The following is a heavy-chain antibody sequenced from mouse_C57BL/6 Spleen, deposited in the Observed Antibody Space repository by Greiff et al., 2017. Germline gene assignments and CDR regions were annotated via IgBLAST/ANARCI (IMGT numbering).Heavy chain of an antibody. D-gene: IGHD2-4*01. J-gene: IGHJ3*01. CDR1: GYTFTDYY. V-gene: IGHV1-26*01. CDR2: INPNNGGT. CDR3: ARGDYDDRTAPFAY. Sequence: EVQLQQSGPELVKPGASVKISCKASGYTFTDYYMNWVKQSHGKSLEWIGDINPNNGGTSYNQKFKGKATLTVDKSSSTAYMELRSLTSEDSAVYYCARGDYDDRTAPFAYWGQGTLVTVSA.